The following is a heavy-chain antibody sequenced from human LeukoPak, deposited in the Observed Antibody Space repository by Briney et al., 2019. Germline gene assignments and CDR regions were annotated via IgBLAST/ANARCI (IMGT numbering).Heavy chain of an antibody. CDR2: INPNSGGT. CDR3: ARVSGYCSSTSCYGGGFDY. CDR1: GYTFTGYY. J-gene: IGHJ4*02. Sequence: ASVKVSCKASGYTFTGYYMHWVRQAPGQGLEWMGWINPNSGGTNYAQKFQGRVTMTRDTSISTAYMELSRLRSDDTAVYYCARVSGYCSSTSCYGGGFDYWGQGTLVTVSS. V-gene: IGHV1-2*02. D-gene: IGHD2-2*01.